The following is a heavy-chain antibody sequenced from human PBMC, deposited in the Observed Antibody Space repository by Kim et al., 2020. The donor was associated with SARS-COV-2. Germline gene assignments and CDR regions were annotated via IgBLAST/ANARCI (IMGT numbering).Heavy chain of an antibody. J-gene: IGHJ4*02. CDR3: TRTQVGGWYDY. Sequence: TGFAQTFQGRVTMTRDTSISTAYMDLSSLRSEDTAVYYCTRTQVGGWYDYWGRGTLVTVSS. D-gene: IGHD6-19*01. V-gene: IGHV1-8*01. CDR2: T.